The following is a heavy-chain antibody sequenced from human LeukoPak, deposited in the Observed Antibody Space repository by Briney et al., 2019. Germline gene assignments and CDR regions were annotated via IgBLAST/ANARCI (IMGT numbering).Heavy chain of an antibody. CDR3: AKSSPTNGWY. V-gene: IGHV3-23*01. Sequence: GGSLRLSCAASGFTFNNNAMSWVRQAPGKGLEWVSTISGSGSGGGTNYADSVKGRFTISRDNSKDTLYLQMNSLRAEDTAVYYCAKSSPTNGWYWGQGTLVTVSS. D-gene: IGHD2-15*01. CDR1: GFTFNNNA. CDR2: ISGSGSGGGT. J-gene: IGHJ4*02.